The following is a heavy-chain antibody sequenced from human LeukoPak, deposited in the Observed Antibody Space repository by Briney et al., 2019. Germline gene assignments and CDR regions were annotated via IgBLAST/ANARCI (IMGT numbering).Heavy chain of an antibody. D-gene: IGHD4-17*01. J-gene: IGHJ4*02. CDR2: IYSGGST. CDR3: ARGPPTYYGDYYFDY. CDR1: GFTVSSNY. Sequence: PGGSLRLSCAASGFTVSSNYMSWVRQAPGKGLEWVSVIYSGGSTYYADSVKGRFTISRDNSKNTLYLQMNSLRAEDTAVYYCARGPPTYYGDYYFDYWGQGTLVTVSS. V-gene: IGHV3-53*01.